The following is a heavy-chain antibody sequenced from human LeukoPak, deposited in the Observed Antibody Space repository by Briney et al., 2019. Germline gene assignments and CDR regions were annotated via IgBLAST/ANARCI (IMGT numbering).Heavy chain of an antibody. J-gene: IGHJ6*02. CDR2: MNPNSGNT. V-gene: IGHV1-8*01. Sequence: GASMKVSCKASGYTFTSYDINWVRQATGQGLEWMGWMNPNSGNTGYAQKFQGRVTMTRDTSTSTVYMELSSLRSEDTAVYYCARAIGELPGYYYYYGMDVWGQGTTVTVSS. D-gene: IGHD1-26*01. CDR1: GYTFTSYD. CDR3: ARAIGELPGYYYYYGMDV.